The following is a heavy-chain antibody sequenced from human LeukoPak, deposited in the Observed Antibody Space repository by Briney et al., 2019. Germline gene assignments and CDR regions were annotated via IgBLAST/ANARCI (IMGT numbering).Heavy chain of an antibody. CDR1: GFTFSSYG. V-gene: IGHV3-23*01. D-gene: IGHD3-10*01. CDR2: ISGRGGST. Sequence: PGGSLRLSCAASGFTFSSYGMSWVRQAPGKGLEWVSSISGRGGSTSYADSVKGRFTISRDNSKNTLYLQMNSLRAEDTAVYYCARARETSSSGFDYWGQGTLVTVSS. CDR3: ARARETSSSGFDY. J-gene: IGHJ4*02.